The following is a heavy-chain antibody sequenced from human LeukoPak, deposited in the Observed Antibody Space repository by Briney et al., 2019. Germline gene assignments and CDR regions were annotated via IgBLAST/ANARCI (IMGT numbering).Heavy chain of an antibody. D-gene: IGHD3-10*01. V-gene: IGHV4-38-2*01. CDR2: IFHSGST. Sequence: SETLSPTCAVSGYSISSGYYWGWIRQPPGKGLEWIGSIFHSGSTYYNPSLKSRVNMSVDTSKDQISLKLSSVTAADTAVYYCARASGSYGSGSYYYYGMDVWGKGTTVTVSS. CDR1: GYSISSGYY. J-gene: IGHJ6*04. CDR3: ARASGSYGSGSYYYYGMDV.